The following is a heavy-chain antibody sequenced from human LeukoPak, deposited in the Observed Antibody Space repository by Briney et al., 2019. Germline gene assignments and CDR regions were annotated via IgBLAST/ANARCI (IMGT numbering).Heavy chain of an antibody. Sequence: GGTLGLPYAASGFPYRSLETNWATRAPGRGLEGVYNISSSGSTICYADAVTGRFTISTDNAKNSLYLQMNSLRAEDTAVYYCAELGITMIGGVWGKGTTVTISS. D-gene: IGHD3-10*02. CDR3: AELGITMIGGV. V-gene: IGHV3-48*03. CDR2: ISSSGSTI. CDR1: GFPYRSLE. J-gene: IGHJ6*04.